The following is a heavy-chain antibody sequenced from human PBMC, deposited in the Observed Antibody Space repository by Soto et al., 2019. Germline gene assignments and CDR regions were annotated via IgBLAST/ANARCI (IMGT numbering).Heavy chain of an antibody. D-gene: IGHD2-15*01. CDR2: INYSGLT. J-gene: IGHJ4*02. Sequence: QLQLQESGPGPVKPSETLSLRGTVSGDSISSSSYYWGWIRQPPGKGLEWIGNINYSGLTYHNPSLKSRVTMFVDTSKNQFSLKLSSVTAADTAVYYCARLRGGNYFDYWGQGTQVTVSS. CDR1: GDSISSSSYY. CDR3: ARLRGGNYFDY. V-gene: IGHV4-39*01.